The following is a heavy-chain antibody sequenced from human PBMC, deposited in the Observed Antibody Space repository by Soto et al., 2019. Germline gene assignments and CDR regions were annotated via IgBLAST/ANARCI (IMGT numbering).Heavy chain of an antibody. Sequence: GGSLRLSCAASGFTFSDHYMDWVRQAPGKGLEWVGRTRNKANRYTTEYAAAVKGRFTISRDDSKNSLYLQMNSLKTENTAVYYCARDSRLDSSAWYDDVGMDVWGQGTTVTVS. V-gene: IGHV3-72*01. D-gene: IGHD6-19*01. CDR2: TRNKANRYTT. J-gene: IGHJ6*02. CDR3: ARDSRLDSSAWYDDVGMDV. CDR1: GFTFSDHY.